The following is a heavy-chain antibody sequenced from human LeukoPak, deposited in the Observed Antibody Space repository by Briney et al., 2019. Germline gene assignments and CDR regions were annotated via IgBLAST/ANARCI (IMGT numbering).Heavy chain of an antibody. D-gene: IGHD3-16*01. CDR3: TTVHGAGPVNFDY. Sequence: KSTVSVRLSWTASGFTFGSVWRTWARQAQGKGLEWVGRIKSRTDGETTDYAAPVKGRFSISRDDSENTLYLQMNSLKNEDTAVYFCTTVHGAGPVNFDYWGQGSLVTVSS. CDR1: GFTFGSVW. J-gene: IGHJ4*02. V-gene: IGHV3-15*01. CDR2: IKSRTDGETT.